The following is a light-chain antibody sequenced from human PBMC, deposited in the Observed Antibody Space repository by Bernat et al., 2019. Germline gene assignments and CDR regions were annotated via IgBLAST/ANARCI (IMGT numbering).Light chain of an antibody. CDR2: RSN. CDR3: AVWDDSLSGYV. J-gene: IGLJ1*01. V-gene: IGLV1-47*01. Sequence: QSVLTQPPSPSGTPGQTITISCSGSSSNIGSYSVYWYQQLPGTAPKLLIYRSNQRPLGVPDRFSGSKSGTSASLAISGLRSEDEADYYCAVWDDSLSGYVFRTGAKVTVL. CDR1: SSNIGSYS.